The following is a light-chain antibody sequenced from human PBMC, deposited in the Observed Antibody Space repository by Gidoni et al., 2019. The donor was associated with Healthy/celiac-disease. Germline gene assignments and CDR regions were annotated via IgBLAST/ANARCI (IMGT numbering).Light chain of an antibody. CDR3: QQRSNWGFT. Sequence: EIVLTQSPATLSLSPGDRATLSCRASQSVSSYLAWYQQKPGQSPRLLIYDASNRATGIPARFSGSGSGTDFTLTISSLEPEDFAVYYCQQRSNWGFTFXPXTKVDIK. V-gene: IGKV3-11*01. J-gene: IGKJ3*01. CDR2: DAS. CDR1: QSVSSY.